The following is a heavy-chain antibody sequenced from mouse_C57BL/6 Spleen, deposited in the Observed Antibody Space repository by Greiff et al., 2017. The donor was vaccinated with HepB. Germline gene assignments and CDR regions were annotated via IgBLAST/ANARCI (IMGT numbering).Heavy chain of an antibody. Sequence: VQLQQSGPELVKPGASVKISCKASGYAFSSSWMNWVKQRPGKGLEWIGRIYPGDGDTNYNGKFKGKATLTADKSSSTAYMQLSSLTSEDSAVYFCARSNPPGFAYWGQGTLVTVSA. V-gene: IGHV1-82*01. J-gene: IGHJ3*01. CDR2: IYPGDGDT. CDR1: GYAFSSSW. CDR3: ARSNPPGFAY. D-gene: IGHD6-1*01.